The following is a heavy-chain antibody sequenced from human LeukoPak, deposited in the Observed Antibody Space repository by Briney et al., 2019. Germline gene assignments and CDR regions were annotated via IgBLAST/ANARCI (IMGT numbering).Heavy chain of an antibody. J-gene: IGHJ4*02. D-gene: IGHD5-12*01. V-gene: IGHV3-64D*06. Sequence: GGSLRLSCSVSGLTFSSSDMHWVRQAPGKALEYVSAITFHGRDTYYADSVNGRFTISRDNSKDTLYLQMSNLRPEDTAIYYCARGDGGYDSTVVYWGQGTLVTVSS. CDR3: ARGDGGYDSTVVY. CDR2: ITFHGRDT. CDR1: GLTFSSSD.